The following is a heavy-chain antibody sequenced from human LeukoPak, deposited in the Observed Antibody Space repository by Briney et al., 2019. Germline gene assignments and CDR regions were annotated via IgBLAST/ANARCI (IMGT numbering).Heavy chain of an antibody. CDR1: GCTFSSCW. Sequence: GSLRLSCAGSGCTFSSCWMSWVRQAPGKGLEWVANIKKDGSEKYHADSVKGRFSISRDNAKNSLYLQTDSYRPESTAVYYFAREYEGGVDSWGRGTLVTVSS. D-gene: IGHD2-8*01. CDR3: AREYEGGVDS. CDR2: IKKDGSEK. J-gene: IGHJ4*02. V-gene: IGHV3-7*05.